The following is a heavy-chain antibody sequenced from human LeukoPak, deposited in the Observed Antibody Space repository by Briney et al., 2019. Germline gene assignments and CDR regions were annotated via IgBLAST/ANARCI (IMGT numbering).Heavy chain of an antibody. CDR2: INTNTGNP. CDR1: GYTFTSYA. CDR3: ARATYYDSSGYYFHDAFDI. Sequence: GASVKVSCKASGYTFTSYAMNWVRQAPGQGLEWMGWINTNTGNPTYAQGFTGRFVFSLDTSVSTAYLQISSLKAEDTAVYYCARATYYDSSGYYFHDAFDIWGQGTMVTVSS. D-gene: IGHD3-22*01. J-gene: IGHJ3*02. V-gene: IGHV7-4-1*02.